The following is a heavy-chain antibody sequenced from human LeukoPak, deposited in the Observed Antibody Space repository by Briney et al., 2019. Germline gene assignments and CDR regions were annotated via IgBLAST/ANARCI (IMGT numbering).Heavy chain of an antibody. CDR2: ISGSGGST. CDR1: GFTFSSYA. V-gene: IGHV3-23*01. D-gene: IGHD1-14*01. J-gene: IGHJ4*02. CDR3: AKSPGVKPYYFDY. Sequence: PGGSLRLSCAASGFTFSSYAMSWVRQAPGKGLEWVSAISGSGGSTYYADSVKGRFTISRDNSKNTLNLQMNSLRAEDKAVYYCAKSPGVKPYYFDYWGQGTLVTVSS.